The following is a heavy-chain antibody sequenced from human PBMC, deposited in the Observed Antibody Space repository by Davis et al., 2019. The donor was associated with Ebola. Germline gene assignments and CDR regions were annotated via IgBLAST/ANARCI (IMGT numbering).Heavy chain of an antibody. Sequence: MPSETLSLTCAVYGGSFSGYYWSWIRQPPGKGLEWIGEINHSGSTNYNPSLKSRVTISVDTSKNQFSLKLSSVTAADTAVYYCAGYYYDSSGYLTNAEYFQHWGQGTLVTVSS. CDR2: INHSGST. V-gene: IGHV4-34*01. D-gene: IGHD3-22*01. CDR3: AGYYYDSSGYLTNAEYFQH. CDR1: GGSFSGYY. J-gene: IGHJ1*01.